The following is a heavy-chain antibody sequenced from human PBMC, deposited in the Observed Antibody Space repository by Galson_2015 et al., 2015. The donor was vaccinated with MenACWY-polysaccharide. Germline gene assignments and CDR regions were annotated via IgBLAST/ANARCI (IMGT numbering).Heavy chain of an antibody. CDR1: GFSLGAWY. CDR2: ISKSGDSI. CDR3: ARGHYGLYV. J-gene: IGHJ6*02. V-gene: IGHV3-11*01. Sequence: SLRLSCAASGFSLGAWYMSWIRQAPGKGLEWLSYISKSGDSIYYGDSVKGRFAISRDNAKNSLYLQLNSLEVEDTAIYYCARGHYGLYVWGQGTTFTVSS.